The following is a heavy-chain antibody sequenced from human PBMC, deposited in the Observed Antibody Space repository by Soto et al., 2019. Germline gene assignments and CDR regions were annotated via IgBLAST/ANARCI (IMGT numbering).Heavy chain of an antibody. CDR1: GFTFSSYG. CDR2: IWYDGSNK. J-gene: IGHJ4*02. D-gene: IGHD2-15*01. Sequence: GGSLRLSCAASGFTFSSYGMHWVRQAPGKGLEWVAVIWYDGSNKYYADSVKGRFTISRDNSKNTLYLQMNSLRAEDTAVYYCAPDPDIVAHWGQGTLVTVSS. CDR3: APDPDIVAH. V-gene: IGHV3-33*01.